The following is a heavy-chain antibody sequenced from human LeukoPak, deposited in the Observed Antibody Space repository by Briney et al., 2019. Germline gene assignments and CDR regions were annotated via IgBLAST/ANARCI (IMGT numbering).Heavy chain of an antibody. CDR3: ASLSNGAENWFDP. CDR2: IYYSGST. CDR1: GGSISSGDYY. D-gene: IGHD2-8*01. V-gene: IGHV4-61*08. Sequence: SETLSLTCTVSGGSISSGDYYWSWIRQPPGKGLVWIGYIYYSGSTNYNPSLKSRVTISIDTSKNQFSLKLSSVTAADTAVYYCASLSNGAENWFDPWGQGTLVTVSS. J-gene: IGHJ5*02.